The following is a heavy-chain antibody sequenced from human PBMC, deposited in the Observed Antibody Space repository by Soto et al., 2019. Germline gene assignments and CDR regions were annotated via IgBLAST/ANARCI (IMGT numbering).Heavy chain of an antibody. Sequence: GGSLRLSCAASGFTFSSYAMSWVRQAPGKGLEWVSAISGSGGSTYYADSVKGRFTISRDNSKNTLYLQMNSLRAEDTAVYYCAKDALTFDLYPSFVVVPAAMNNWFDPWGQGTLVTVSS. CDR1: GFTFSSYA. V-gene: IGHV3-23*01. CDR2: ISGSGGST. CDR3: AKDALTFDLYPSFVVVPAAMNNWFDP. D-gene: IGHD2-2*01. J-gene: IGHJ5*02.